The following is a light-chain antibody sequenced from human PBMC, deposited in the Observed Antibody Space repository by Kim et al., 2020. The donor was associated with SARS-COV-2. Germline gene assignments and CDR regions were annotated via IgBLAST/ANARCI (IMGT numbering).Light chain of an antibody. Sequence: DIQMTQSPSTLSACVGDRVTITCRASQSISSWLAWYQQKPGKAPKLLIYKASSLQSGVPSRFSGSGSGTEFTLTISSLQPDDFATYYCQQCNTYPLTFGGGTKLEI. CDR3: QQCNTYPLT. CDR2: KAS. CDR1: QSISSW. V-gene: IGKV1-5*03. J-gene: IGKJ4*01.